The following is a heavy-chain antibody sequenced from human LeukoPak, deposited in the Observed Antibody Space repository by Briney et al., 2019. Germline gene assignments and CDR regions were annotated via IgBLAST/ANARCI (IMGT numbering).Heavy chain of an antibody. V-gene: IGHV3-9*01. D-gene: IGHD5-18*01. CDR3: AGSVMVTDDAFDI. CDR1: GFTFDDYA. Sequence: GGSLRLSCAASGFTFDDYAMHWVRQAPGKGLEWVSGISWNSGSIGYADSVKGRFTISRDNAKNSLYLQMNSLRAEDTALYYCAGSVMVTDDAFDIWGQGTMVTVSS. CDR2: ISWNSGSI. J-gene: IGHJ3*02.